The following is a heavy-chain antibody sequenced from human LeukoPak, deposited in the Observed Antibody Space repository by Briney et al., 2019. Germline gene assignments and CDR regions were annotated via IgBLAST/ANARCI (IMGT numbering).Heavy chain of an antibody. CDR3: AREVVVVAAPDY. CDR1: AFTFSSYG. V-gene: IGHV3-30*03. D-gene: IGHD2-15*01. J-gene: IGHJ4*02. Sequence: PGGSLRLSCAASAFTFSSYGMHWVRQAPGKGLEWVAVISFDGSHKYYADSVKGRFTISRDNSKNTLYLQMNSLRAEDTAVYYCAREVVVVAAPDYWGQGTLVTVSS. CDR2: ISFDGSHK.